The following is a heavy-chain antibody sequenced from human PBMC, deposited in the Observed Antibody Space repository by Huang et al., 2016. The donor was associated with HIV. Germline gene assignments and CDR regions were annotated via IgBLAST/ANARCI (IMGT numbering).Heavy chain of an antibody. Sequence: QMQLVESGGGVVQPGGSLRLSCAASGFSFSTYGMHWVRQAPGKGLEWVAIISYEGSSKYYTDSVKGRFSISRDNSKNTLYLQRNGLRSEDTGVYFCARDGDYSDSSIAHWGQGTLVIVSS. CDR1: GFSFSTYG. CDR2: ISYEGSSK. J-gene: IGHJ1*01. D-gene: IGHD2-21*01. CDR3: ARDGDYSDSSIAH. V-gene: IGHV3-30*03.